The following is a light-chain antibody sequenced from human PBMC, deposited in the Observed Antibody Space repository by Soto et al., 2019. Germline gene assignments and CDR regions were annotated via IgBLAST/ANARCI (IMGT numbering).Light chain of an antibody. Sequence: DIQMTQSPSYVSASVGDRVTITCRASQGIGDSLAWYQQKPGKAPNLLIHTASTLERGVPSRFSGGGSGTDFTLTISSLQAEDFATYFCQQADTFPPTFGQGTKVDIK. CDR3: QQADTFPPT. CDR1: QGIGDS. CDR2: TAS. V-gene: IGKV1-12*01. J-gene: IGKJ2*01.